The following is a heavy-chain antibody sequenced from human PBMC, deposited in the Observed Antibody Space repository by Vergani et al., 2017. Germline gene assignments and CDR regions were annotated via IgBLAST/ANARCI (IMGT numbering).Heavy chain of an antibody. CDR2: IPYSGST. CDR1: GGSISSSSYY. CDR3: ARGLTRVRYCSGGSCYRGVDP. V-gene: IGHV4-39*07. J-gene: IGHJ5*02. D-gene: IGHD2-15*01. Sequence: QLQLQESGPGLVKPSETLSLTCTVSGGSISSSSYYWGWIRQPPGKGLEWIGSIPYSGSTYYNPSLKSRVTRSVDTSKNQFSLKLSSVTAADTAVYYCARGLTRVRYCSGGSCYRGVDPGGQGTLVTVSS.